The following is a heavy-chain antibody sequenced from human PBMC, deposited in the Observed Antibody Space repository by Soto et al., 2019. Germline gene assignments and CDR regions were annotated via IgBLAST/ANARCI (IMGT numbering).Heavy chain of an antibody. CDR2: ISSSSSVI. Sequence: GGSLRLSCATSGFILSGCAMNWVRQAPGKGREWVSYISSSSSVIDYADSVKGRFTVSRDNARNSLYLQMNSLRAEDTAVYYCARDLSWGSNWYYYMDVWGKGTTVTVSS. D-gene: IGHD7-27*01. CDR1: GFILSGCA. V-gene: IGHV3-48*01. J-gene: IGHJ6*03. CDR3: ARDLSWGSNWYYYMDV.